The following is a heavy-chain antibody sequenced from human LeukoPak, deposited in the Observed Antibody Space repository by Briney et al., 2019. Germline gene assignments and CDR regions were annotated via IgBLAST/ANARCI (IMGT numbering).Heavy chain of an antibody. CDR1: GYTFTSYG. CDR3: AREPFYDSSGYLNWFDP. D-gene: IGHD3-22*01. Sequence: ASVKVSCKASGYTFTSYGISWVRQAPGQGLEWMGWISAYNGNTNYAQKLQGRVTMTTDTSTSTAYMELRSLRSDDTAVYYCAREPFYDSSGYLNWFDPWGQGTLVTVSS. V-gene: IGHV1-18*01. J-gene: IGHJ5*02. CDR2: ISAYNGNT.